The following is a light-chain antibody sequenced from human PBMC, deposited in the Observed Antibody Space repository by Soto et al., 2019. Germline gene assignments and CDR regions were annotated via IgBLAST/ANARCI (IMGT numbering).Light chain of an antibody. Sequence: DIQMTQSPSSLSASVGDRVTITCRASQSITTYLNWYQQKPGKAPNLLIYGASSLQSGVPSRFSGSGSGTDFTLTISSLHPEDFATYYCQQSYETPYTFGQGTYLDIK. CDR2: GAS. J-gene: IGKJ2*01. V-gene: IGKV1-39*01. CDR1: QSITTY. CDR3: QQSYETPYT.